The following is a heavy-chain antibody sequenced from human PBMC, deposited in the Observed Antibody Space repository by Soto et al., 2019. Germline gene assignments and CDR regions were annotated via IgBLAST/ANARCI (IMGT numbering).Heavy chain of an antibody. J-gene: IGHJ6*02. CDR3: AREAGHYYDFWSGYFPTNYYYYGMDV. CDR2: ISSSSSYI. CDR1: GFTFGSYS. Sequence: PGGSLRLSCAASGFTFGSYSMNWVRQAPGKGLEWVSSISSSSSYIYYADSVKGRFTISRDNAKNSLYLQMNSLRAEDTAVYYCAREAGHYYDFWSGYFPTNYYYYGMDVWGQGTTVTVSS. V-gene: IGHV3-21*01. D-gene: IGHD3-3*01.